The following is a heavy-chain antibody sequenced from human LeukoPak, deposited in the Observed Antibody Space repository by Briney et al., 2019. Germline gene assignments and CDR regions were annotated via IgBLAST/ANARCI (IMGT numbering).Heavy chain of an antibody. Sequence: ASVKVSCKASGYTFTSYGISWVRQAPGQGLEWMEWISAYNGNTNYAQKLQGRVTMTTDTSTSTAYMELRSLRSDDTAVYYCARAGLHDSSGYYYEVGVLGGWGQGTLVTVSS. V-gene: IGHV1-18*01. CDR2: ISAYNGNT. CDR3: ARAGLHDSSGYYYEVGVLGG. J-gene: IGHJ4*02. CDR1: GYTFTSYG. D-gene: IGHD3-22*01.